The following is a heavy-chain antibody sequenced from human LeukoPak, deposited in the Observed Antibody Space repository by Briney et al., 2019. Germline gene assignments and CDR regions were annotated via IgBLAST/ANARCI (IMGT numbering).Heavy chain of an antibody. CDR3: ARDPDGSPYYYYYMDV. J-gene: IGHJ6*03. V-gene: IGHV3-11*04. Sequence: GGSLRLSCAASGFTFSDYYMSWIRQAPGKGLEWVSYISSSGSTIYYADSVKGRFTISRDNAKNSLYLQMNSLRAEDTAVYYCARDPDGSPYYYYYMDVWGKGTTVTVSS. CDR2: ISSSGSTI. CDR1: GFTFSDYY. D-gene: IGHD3-10*01.